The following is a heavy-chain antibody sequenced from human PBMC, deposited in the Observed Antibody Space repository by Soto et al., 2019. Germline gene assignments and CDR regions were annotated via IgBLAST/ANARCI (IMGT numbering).Heavy chain of an antibody. D-gene: IGHD4-17*01. CDR3: AKVRGVTTPDY. CDR1: GITFSNYG. CDR2: ISGSGGTT. J-gene: IGHJ4*02. Sequence: EVQLLESGGGLAQPGGSLRLSCAVSGITFSNYGMSWVRQAPGKGLEWVSAISGSGGTTYYADSADSVKGWFTISRDNSKNTLYLQMNSLRAEDTAVYYCAKVRGVTTPDYWGQGTLVTVSS. V-gene: IGHV3-23*01.